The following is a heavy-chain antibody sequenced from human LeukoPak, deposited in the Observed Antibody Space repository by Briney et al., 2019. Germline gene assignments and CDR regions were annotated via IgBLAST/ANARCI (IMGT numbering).Heavy chain of an antibody. Sequence: PMASVKVSCKASGYTFTSYGINWVRQAPGQGLEWMGWISAYNGNTNYAQELQGRVTMTTDTSTTTAYMELRSLRSDDTAVYYCARPQEEDGYNYNWAFDYWGQGTLVTVSS. CDR1: GYTFTSYG. CDR2: ISAYNGNT. CDR3: ARPQEEDGYNYNWAFDY. J-gene: IGHJ4*02. V-gene: IGHV1-18*01. D-gene: IGHD5-24*01.